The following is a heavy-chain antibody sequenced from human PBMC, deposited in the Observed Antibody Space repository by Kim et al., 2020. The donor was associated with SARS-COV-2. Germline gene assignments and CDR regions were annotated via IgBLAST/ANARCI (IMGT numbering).Heavy chain of an antibody. D-gene: IGHD1-26*01. CDR3: AKEGPTVSVSYPTGY. J-gene: IGHJ4*02. V-gene: IGHV3-30*02. Sequence: DSVKGRFTISRDNSKNTLYLQMNSLRAEDTAVYYCAKEGPTVSVSYPTGYWGQGTLVTVSS.